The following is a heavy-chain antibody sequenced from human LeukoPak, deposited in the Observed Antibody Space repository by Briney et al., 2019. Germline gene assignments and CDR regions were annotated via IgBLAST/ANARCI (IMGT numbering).Heavy chain of an antibody. V-gene: IGHV3-21*01. Sequence: PGGSLRLSCAASGFTFSSYNMNWVRQAPGKGLEGVSSISTSDSYIYYADSVKGRFTISRDNAKNSLYLQMNSLRAEDTAVYYCAMTLVGTTTVDYWGQGTLVTVSS. CDR3: AMTLVGTTTVDY. CDR2: ISTSDSYI. CDR1: GFTFSSYN. D-gene: IGHD1-26*01. J-gene: IGHJ4*02.